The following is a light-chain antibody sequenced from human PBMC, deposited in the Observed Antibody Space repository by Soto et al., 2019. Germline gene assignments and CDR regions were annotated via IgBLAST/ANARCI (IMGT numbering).Light chain of an antibody. CDR1: SSDVGGYNY. Sequence: QSALTQPASVSGSPGQSITISCTGTSSDVGGYNYVSWYQQHPGKAPKLMICDVSNRPSGVSNRFSGSKSGNTASLTISGLHAEDEADYYCSSYTSSSSYVFGTGTKVTVL. V-gene: IGLV2-14*01. J-gene: IGLJ1*01. CDR2: DVS. CDR3: SSYTSSSSYV.